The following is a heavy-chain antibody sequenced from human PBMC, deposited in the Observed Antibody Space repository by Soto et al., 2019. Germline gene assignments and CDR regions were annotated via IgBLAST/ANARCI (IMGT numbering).Heavy chain of an antibody. V-gene: IGHV1-69*13. D-gene: IGHD1-26*01. CDR2: IIPIFGTA. Sequence: SVKVSCKASGGTFSSYAISWVRQAPGQGLEWMGGIIPIFGTANYAQKFQGRVTITADESTSTAYMELSSLRSEDTAVYSCARDPAFGPYSGSYFDYWGQGTLVTVSS. J-gene: IGHJ4*02. CDR3: ARDPAFGPYSGSYFDY. CDR1: GGTFSSYA.